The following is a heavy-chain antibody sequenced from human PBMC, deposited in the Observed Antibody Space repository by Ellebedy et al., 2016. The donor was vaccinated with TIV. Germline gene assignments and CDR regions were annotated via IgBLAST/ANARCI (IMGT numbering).Heavy chain of an antibody. CDR3: ARHPPLGLA. J-gene: IGHJ5*02. Sequence: GGSLRLXCAASGFTFSSYAMSWVRQAPGKGLEWVANIKQDGSETHYVDSVKGRFTISRDNAKNSLYLQMTSLRAEDTGVYYCARHPPLGLAWGQGTLVTVSS. CDR1: GFTFSSYA. D-gene: IGHD7-27*01. V-gene: IGHV3-7*01. CDR2: IKQDGSET.